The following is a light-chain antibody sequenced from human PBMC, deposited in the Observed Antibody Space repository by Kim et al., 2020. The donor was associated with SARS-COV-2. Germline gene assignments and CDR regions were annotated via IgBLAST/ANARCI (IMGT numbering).Light chain of an antibody. CDR3: GTWDSSLNAVV. Sequence: GQKVTISCSGSRSNIGNNYVSWYQQLTETAPKLLIYDNNKRHSGIPDRFSGSKSGTSANLGITGLQTGDEAEYYCGTWDSSLNAVVFGGGTQLTVL. CDR1: RSNIGNNY. J-gene: IGLJ2*01. V-gene: IGLV1-51*01. CDR2: DNN.